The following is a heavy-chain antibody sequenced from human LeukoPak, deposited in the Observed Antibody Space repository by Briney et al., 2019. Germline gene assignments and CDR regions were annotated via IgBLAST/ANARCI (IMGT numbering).Heavy chain of an antibody. CDR3: ARGGKAAAADVLDI. D-gene: IGHD6-13*01. CDR2: ISTSHSII. J-gene: IGHJ3*02. CDR1: GFNFSSYE. Sequence: GGSLRLSCAASGFNFSSYEMNWVRQAPGKGLEWVSYISTSHSIIYYADSVKGRFTISRDNAKNSLYLQMNSLRPGDTAVYYCARGGKAAAADVLDIWGQGTMVTVSS. V-gene: IGHV3-48*03.